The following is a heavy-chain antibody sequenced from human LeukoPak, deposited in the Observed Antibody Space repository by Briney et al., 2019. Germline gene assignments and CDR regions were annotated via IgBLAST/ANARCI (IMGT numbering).Heavy chain of an antibody. CDR1: GFTFSSYS. V-gene: IGHV3-23*01. CDR2: ISGSGGST. CDR3: AKSWEFGIAVPPGAFDI. J-gene: IGHJ3*02. Sequence: HPGGSLRLSCAASGFTFSSYSMNWVRQAPGKGLEWVSAISGSGGSTYYADSVKGRFTISRDNSKNTLYLQMNSLRAEDTAVYYCAKSWEFGIAVPPGAFDIWGQGTMVTVSS. D-gene: IGHD6-19*01.